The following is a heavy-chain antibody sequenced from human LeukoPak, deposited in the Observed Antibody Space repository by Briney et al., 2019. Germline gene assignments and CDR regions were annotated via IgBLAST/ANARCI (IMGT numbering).Heavy chain of an antibody. V-gene: IGHV3-48*02. D-gene: IGHD1-26*01. CDR1: GFSFSDYN. Sequence: GGSLRLSCAASGFSFSDYNMNWVRQAPGKGLEWVSYITDTSRIMYYADSVRGRFTISRDNAKHSLYLQMHTLTDEDTAVYYCARVNSVSRAFDCGGQGTLVTVSS. CDR3: ARVNSVSRAFDC. CDR2: ITDTSRIM. J-gene: IGHJ4*02.